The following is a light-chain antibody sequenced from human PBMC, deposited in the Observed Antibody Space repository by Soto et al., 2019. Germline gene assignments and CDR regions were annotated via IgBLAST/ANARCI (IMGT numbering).Light chain of an antibody. J-gene: IGKJ1*01. CDR2: AAS. CDR1: QNIDSY. V-gene: IGKV1-39*01. Sequence: DIQMTQSPSSLSASVGDRVTITCRARQNIDSYLNWYQQKPGKAPNLLIYAASTLESGVPSRFTGSGSGTDFTRSVISMKTEDFANYYCQQSYSTPRTVGQGTKVDI. CDR3: QQSYSTPRT.